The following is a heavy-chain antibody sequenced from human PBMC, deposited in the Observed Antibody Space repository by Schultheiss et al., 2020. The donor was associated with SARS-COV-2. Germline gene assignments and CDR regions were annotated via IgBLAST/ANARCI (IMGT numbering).Heavy chain of an antibody. CDR1: GYSISSGYY. Sequence: SETLSLTCAVSGYSISSGYYWGWIRQPPGKGLEWIGSIYHSGSTYYNPSLKSRVTISVDTSKNQFSLKLSSVTAADTAVYYCARVGYCSSTSCPELVYYYYYYMDIWGKGTTVTVSS. J-gene: IGHJ6*03. CDR2: IYHSGST. CDR3: ARVGYCSSTSCPELVYYYYYYMDI. D-gene: IGHD2-2*01. V-gene: IGHV4-38-2*01.